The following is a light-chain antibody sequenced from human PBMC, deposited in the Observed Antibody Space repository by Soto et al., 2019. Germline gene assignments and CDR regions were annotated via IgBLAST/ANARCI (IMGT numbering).Light chain of an antibody. V-gene: IGKV3-11*01. Sequence: ENVLTQSLATLSVSPGDRATLSCRASQSFSSYLAWYQQKPGQAPRLIIYDAYTRATGISPRFSGSGSGTDFTLTIRRLEPEDFAIYYCQKRNNWPSIPFGKGTRLEIK. J-gene: IGKJ5*01. CDR2: DAY. CDR3: QKRNNWPSIP. CDR1: QSFSSY.